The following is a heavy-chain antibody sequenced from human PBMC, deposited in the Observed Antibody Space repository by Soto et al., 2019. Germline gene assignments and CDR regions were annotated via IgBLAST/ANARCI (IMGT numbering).Heavy chain of an antibody. CDR1: GDSISNYY. CDR2: FSYTGTT. Sequence: SETLSLICSVSGDSISNYYWNWIRQPPGKGLEWIGYFSYTGTTNYNPSLKSRVTISADTSKNQFFLKLSSVTAADTAVYYCGRHLFSDVWGQGTTVTVSS. CDR3: GRHLFSDV. J-gene: IGHJ6*02. D-gene: IGHD2-21*01. V-gene: IGHV4-59*08.